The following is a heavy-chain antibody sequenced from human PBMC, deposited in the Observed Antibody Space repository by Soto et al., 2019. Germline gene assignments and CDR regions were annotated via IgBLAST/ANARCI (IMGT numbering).Heavy chain of an antibody. Sequence: PSETLCLTCSVSGASVGSYYWTWIRQSPGKGLEWMAYLSYSGISNYSPSFTSRVTTPIDTSKNQFSLKLSSVTAADTAVYYCARISSNWYPDYWGQGTLVTVSS. D-gene: IGHD6-13*01. CDR2: LSYSGIS. V-gene: IGHV4-59*08. CDR1: GASVGSYY. J-gene: IGHJ4*02. CDR3: ARISSNWYPDY.